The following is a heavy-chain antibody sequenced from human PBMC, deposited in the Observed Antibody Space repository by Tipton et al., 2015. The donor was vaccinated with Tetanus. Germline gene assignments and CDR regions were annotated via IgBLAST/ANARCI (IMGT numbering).Heavy chain of an antibody. D-gene: IGHD2-15*01. CDR2: INYSGTT. CDR1: GVSIKRSSFY. CDR3: ARRPECRGGTCHWYFDL. Sequence: TLSLTCAVSGVSIKRSSFYWGWIRQAPGRGLEWIGSINYSGTTYYSPPLKKRATISVDTSKNQLSLKITSVTADDTSVYYCARRPECRGGTCHWYFDLWGTGALVTFSS. V-gene: IGHV4-39*01. J-gene: IGHJ2*01.